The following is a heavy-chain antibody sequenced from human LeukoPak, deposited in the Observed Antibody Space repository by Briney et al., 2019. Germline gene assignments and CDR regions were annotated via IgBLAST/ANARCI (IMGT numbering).Heavy chain of an antibody. J-gene: IGHJ3*02. D-gene: IGHD2-2*01. CDR3: ARAGRVPAAQGAFDI. V-gene: IGHV3-74*01. CDR2: IRSDGTIT. CDR1: GFPFSVSW. Sequence: GGSLRLSCVASGFPFSVSWMHWVRQAPGKGLVWVSLIRSDGTITNYADSVKGRFTISRDNAKNSLYLQMNSLRAEDTAVYYCARAGRVPAAQGAFDIWGQGTLVTVSS.